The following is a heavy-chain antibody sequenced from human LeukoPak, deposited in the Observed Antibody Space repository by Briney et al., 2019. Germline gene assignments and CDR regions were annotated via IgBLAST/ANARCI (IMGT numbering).Heavy chain of an antibody. D-gene: IGHD2-8*02. J-gene: IGHJ2*01. CDR1: GFTFSSHW. CDR2: INNDGRST. CDR3: ARDSNTDWYFDL. Sequence: GGSLRLSCAASGFTFSSHWVHWVRQAPGKGLVWVSHINNDGRSTRYADSVKGRFTISRDNAKNTVYLLMNSLRAEDTAVYYCARDSNTDWYFDLWGRGTLVTVSS. V-gene: IGHV3-74*01.